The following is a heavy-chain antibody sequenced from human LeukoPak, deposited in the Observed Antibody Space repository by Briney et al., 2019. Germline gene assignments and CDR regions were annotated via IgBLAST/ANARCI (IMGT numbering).Heavy chain of an antibody. D-gene: IGHD1-14*01. Sequence: SETLSLTCAVYGGSFSGYYWSWIRQPPGKGLEWIGEINHSGSTNYNPSLKSRVTISVDTSKNQFSLKLSSVTAADTAVYYCASNPSDAAETPLDYWGQGTLVTVSS. CDR3: ASNPSDAAETPLDY. J-gene: IGHJ4*02. V-gene: IGHV4-34*01. CDR1: GGSFSGYY. CDR2: INHSGST.